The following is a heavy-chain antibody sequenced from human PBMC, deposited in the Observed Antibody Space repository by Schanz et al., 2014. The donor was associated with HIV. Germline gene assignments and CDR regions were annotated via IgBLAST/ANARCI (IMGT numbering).Heavy chain of an antibody. V-gene: IGHV1-8*01. CDR2: MNPNRGNA. J-gene: IGHJ6*02. CDR3: ARRRGWGSYRYFPYGLDV. Sequence: ARLVQSGAEVREPGASVKVSCKASGYTFNTYDINWVRQAPGQGLEWMGWMNPNRGNAGFAQNFQGRVTLTRDTSITTAYMELTSLRPEDTAVYYCARRRGWGSYRYFPYGLDVWGQGTTVTVSS. CDR1: GYTFNTYD. D-gene: IGHD3-16*02.